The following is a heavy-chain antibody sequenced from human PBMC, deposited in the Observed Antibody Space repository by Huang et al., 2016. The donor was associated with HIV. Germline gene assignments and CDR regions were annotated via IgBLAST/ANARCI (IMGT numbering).Heavy chain of an antibody. Sequence: QMQLQQRGAGLLKPSETLSLTCGVSGGSFTGTDLTWIRQAPGKGLEWIGEVKDSGATNYNPSLNGRVTISLDKSNRELSLNLRSVTAADTAVYYCARQWTILEWLLGLDVWGQGTTVIVSS. V-gene: IGHV4-34*02. D-gene: IGHD3-3*01. CDR1: GGSFTGTD. CDR3: ARQWTILEWLLGLDV. CDR2: VKDSGAT. J-gene: IGHJ6*02.